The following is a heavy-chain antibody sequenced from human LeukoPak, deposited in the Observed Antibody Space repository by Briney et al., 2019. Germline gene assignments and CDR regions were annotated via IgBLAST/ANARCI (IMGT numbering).Heavy chain of an antibody. D-gene: IGHD5-18*01. CDR3: AREYVDTAMVPTFDY. Sequence: GASVKVSCKASGYTFTGYYMHWVRRAPGQGLEWMGWINPNSGGTNYAQKFQGRVTMTRDTSISTAYMELSRLRSDDTAVYYCAREYVDTAMVPTFDYWGQGTLVTVSS. J-gene: IGHJ4*02. CDR2: INPNSGGT. CDR1: GYTFTGYY. V-gene: IGHV1-2*02.